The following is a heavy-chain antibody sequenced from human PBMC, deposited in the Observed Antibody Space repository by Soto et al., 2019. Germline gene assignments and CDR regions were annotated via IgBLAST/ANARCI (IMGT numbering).Heavy chain of an antibody. CDR3: AKDRNFITHLYYLDY. D-gene: IGHD3-22*01. J-gene: IGHJ4*02. Sequence: EVQLLESGGGLVQPGGSLRLSCAASGFTFSSYAMSWVRQAPGKGLEWVSAISGSGGSTYYADSVKGRFTISRDNSKNTMYLQMNSLRAEDTAVYYCAKDRNFITHLYYLDYWGQGTLVTVSS. CDR2: ISGSGGST. V-gene: IGHV3-23*01. CDR1: GFTFSSYA.